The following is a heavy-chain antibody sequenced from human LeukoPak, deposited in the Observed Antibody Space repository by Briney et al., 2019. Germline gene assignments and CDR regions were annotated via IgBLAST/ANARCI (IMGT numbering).Heavy chain of an antibody. J-gene: IGHJ4*02. Sequence: SETLSLTCTVSGGSLSSSYYYWGWIRQPPGKGLEWIGSIYYSGSTYYNPSLKSRATISVDTSKNQFSLILNSVTAADTAVYYCASQMATINYWGQGTLVTVSS. V-gene: IGHV4-39*01. CDR3: ASQMATINY. CDR2: IYYSGST. D-gene: IGHD5-24*01. CDR1: GGSLSSSYYY.